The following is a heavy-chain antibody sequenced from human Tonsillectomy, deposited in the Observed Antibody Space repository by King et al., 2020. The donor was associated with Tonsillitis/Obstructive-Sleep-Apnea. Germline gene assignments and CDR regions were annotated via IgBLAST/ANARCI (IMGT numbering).Heavy chain of an antibody. D-gene: IGHD3-10*01. V-gene: IGHV3-53*01. Sequence: VQLVESGGDLIQPGGSLRLSCAASGFTVSSNYMAWVRQCPGKGLEGVSVIYGGGNTYYADSVKGRFSISRDSLKNTLYLQMNSLRAEDTAVYYCARAFGWHFDYWGQGTLVTVSS. CDR1: GFTVSSNY. CDR3: ARAFGWHFDY. CDR2: IYGGGNT. J-gene: IGHJ4*02.